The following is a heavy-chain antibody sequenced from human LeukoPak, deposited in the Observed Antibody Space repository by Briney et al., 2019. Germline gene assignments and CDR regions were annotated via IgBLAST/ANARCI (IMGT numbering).Heavy chain of an antibody. J-gene: IGHJ6*02. CDR3: ARQTSWFGETIPYYYYGMDV. CDR1: GVSISSYY. D-gene: IGHD3-10*01. V-gene: IGHV4-59*08. CDR2: IYYSGST. Sequence: SETLSLTCTVSGVSISSYYWSWIRQPPGKGLEWIGYIYYSGSTNYNPSLKSRVTISVDTSKNQFSLKLSSVTAADTAAYYCARQTSWFGETIPYYYYGMDVWGQGTTVIVSS.